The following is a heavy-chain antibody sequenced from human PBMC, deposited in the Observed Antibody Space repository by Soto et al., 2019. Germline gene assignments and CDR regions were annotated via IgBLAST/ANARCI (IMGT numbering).Heavy chain of an antibody. CDR2: ISWDGGST. D-gene: IGHD6-19*01. CDR1: GFTFVDYT. Sequence: EVQLVESGGVVVQPGGSLRLSCAASGFTFVDYTMHWVRQAPGKGLEWVSLISWDGGSTYYADSVKGRFTISRDNSKNSLYLQMNSLRTEDTALYYCAKAYISGPRHYYGRDVWGQGTTVTVSS. CDR3: AKAYISGPRHYYGRDV. V-gene: IGHV3-43*01. J-gene: IGHJ6*02.